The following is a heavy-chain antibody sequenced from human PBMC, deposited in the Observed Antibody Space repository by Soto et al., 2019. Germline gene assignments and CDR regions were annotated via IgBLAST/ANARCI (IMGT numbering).Heavy chain of an antibody. CDR3: ARGGGWVGEASFDS. CDR2: INAGNGRE. J-gene: IGHJ4*02. Sequence: QVQLEQSGAEVKKPGASVKISCKTSGYTFTSYTLHWVRQAPGQGLEWMGWINAGNGREKYSQRFQDRVSLSTDKSAPTAYMELRSLTSEDTAVYFCARGGGWVGEASFDSWGQGTQVIVSS. V-gene: IGHV1-3*01. D-gene: IGHD3-10*01. CDR1: GYTFTSYT.